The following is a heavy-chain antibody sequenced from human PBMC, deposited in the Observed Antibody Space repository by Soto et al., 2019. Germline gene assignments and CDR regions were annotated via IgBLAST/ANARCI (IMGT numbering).Heavy chain of an antibody. V-gene: IGHV4-39*01. J-gene: IGHJ4*02. CDR3: ACPITVELPHY. CDR2: IYYSGST. CDR1: GGSISSSSYY. D-gene: IGHD1-7*01. Sequence: QLQLQESGPGLVKPSETLSLTCTVSGGSISSSSYYWGWIRQPPGKGLEWIGSIYYSGSTYYNPSLKSRVTISVDTSKNQFSLKLSSVTAADTAVYYCACPITVELPHYWGQGTLVTVSS.